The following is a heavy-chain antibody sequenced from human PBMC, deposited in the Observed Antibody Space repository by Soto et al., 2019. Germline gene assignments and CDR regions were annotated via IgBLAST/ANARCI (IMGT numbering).Heavy chain of an antibody. J-gene: IGHJ3*02. V-gene: IGHV4-31*03. Sequence: QVQLQESGPGLVKPSQTLSLTCTVSGGSISSGGYYWSWIRQHPGKGLEWIGYIYYSGSTYYNPSLKRRVTISVDTSKNQFSLKLSSVTAADTAVYYCARYCSGGSCYSRWHDAFDIWGQGTMVTVSS. D-gene: IGHD2-15*01. CDR1: GGSISSGGYY. CDR3: ARYCSGGSCYSRWHDAFDI. CDR2: IYYSGST.